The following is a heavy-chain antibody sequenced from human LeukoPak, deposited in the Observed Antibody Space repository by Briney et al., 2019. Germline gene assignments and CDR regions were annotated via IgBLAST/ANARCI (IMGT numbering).Heavy chain of an antibody. V-gene: IGHV4-31*03. CDR3: ARAGSSTSWVWFDP. D-gene: IGHD2-2*01. CDR2: IHYSGIH. J-gene: IGHJ5*02. Sequence: SQNLSLNCTVSGGSISSGGYYWRWIRQHPGKGLEWIWYIHYSGIHHFNPSLKRRVTISVDTSKNQSSLKLSSVTAADTAVYYCARAGSSTSWVWFDPWGQGTLVTVSS. CDR1: GGSISSGGYY.